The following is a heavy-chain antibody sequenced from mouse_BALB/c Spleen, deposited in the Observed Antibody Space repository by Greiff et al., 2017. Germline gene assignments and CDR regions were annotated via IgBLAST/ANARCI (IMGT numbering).Heavy chain of an antibody. Sequence: VQLQQSGPGLVAPSQSLSITCTVSGFSLTDYGVSWIRQPPGKGLEWLGVIWGGGSTYYNSALKSRLSISKDNSKSQVFLKMNSLQTDDTAMYYCAKHEGRLLRNYAMDYWGQGTSVTVSS. D-gene: IGHD1-1*01. V-gene: IGHV2-6-5*01. J-gene: IGHJ4*01. CDR2: IWGGGST. CDR3: AKHEGRLLRNYAMDY. CDR1: GFSLTDYG.